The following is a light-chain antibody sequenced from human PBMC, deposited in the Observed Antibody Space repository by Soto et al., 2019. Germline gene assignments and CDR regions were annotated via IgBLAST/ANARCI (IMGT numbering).Light chain of an antibody. V-gene: IGKV3-20*01. CDR1: QSVNNTF. CDR3: HHYLSSLT. J-gene: IGKJ1*01. CDR2: GAS. Sequence: EIVLTQSPASLSLSPGQRATLSCRASQSVNNTFSSCYQKTPGQAPILLIYGASKTATGTPDRCSGSGSGTDFTIIISRLEHYDFHEYYDHHYLSSLTFGHGTKVEIK.